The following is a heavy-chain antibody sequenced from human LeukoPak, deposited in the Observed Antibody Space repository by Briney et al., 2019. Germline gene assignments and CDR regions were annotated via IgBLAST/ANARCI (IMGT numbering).Heavy chain of an antibody. CDR2: IRGSGGST. J-gene: IGHJ4*02. Sequence: AGGSLRLSCATSGFAFSNYAMGWVRQAPGKGLEWVSAIRGSGGSTYYADSVKGRFTISRDNSKYTLSLQMNSLSAEDTAVYYCAKDRDSSGWYDYWGQGTLVTVSS. V-gene: IGHV3-23*01. CDR1: GFAFSNYA. D-gene: IGHD6-19*01. CDR3: AKDRDSSGWYDY.